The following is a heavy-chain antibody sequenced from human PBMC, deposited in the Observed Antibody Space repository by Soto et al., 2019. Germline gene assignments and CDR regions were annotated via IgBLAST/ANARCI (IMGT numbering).Heavy chain of an antibody. Sequence: GGSLRLSCAASGFTFSSYAMGWVRQAPGKGLEWVSAISGSGGSTYYADSVKGRFTISRDNSKNTLYLQMNSLRAEDTAVYYCAKGRSFIVVVPAAYWGQGTMVTVSS. V-gene: IGHV3-23*01. CDR2: ISGSGGST. D-gene: IGHD2-2*01. CDR3: AKGRSFIVVVPAAY. CDR1: GFTFSSYA. J-gene: IGHJ3*01.